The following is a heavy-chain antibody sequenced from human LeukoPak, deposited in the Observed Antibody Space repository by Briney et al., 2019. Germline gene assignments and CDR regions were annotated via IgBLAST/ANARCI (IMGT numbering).Heavy chain of an antibody. V-gene: IGHV3-23*01. D-gene: IGHD2-21*02. Sequence: GGSLRLSCAASGFTFSNYVMSWVRQAPGKGLEWVSSISGSGGSTYSADSVKGRFTISRDNSKNTLYLQMNSLRAEDTAVYCCANSLVVTAAYDYWGQGTLVTVSS. CDR1: GFTFSNYV. CDR2: ISGSGGST. CDR3: ANSLVVTAAYDY. J-gene: IGHJ4*02.